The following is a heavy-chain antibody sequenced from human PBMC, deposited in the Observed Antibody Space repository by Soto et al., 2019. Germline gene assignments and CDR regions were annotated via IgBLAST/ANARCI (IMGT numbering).Heavy chain of an antibody. CDR3: ARGLGGATNDLDY. Sequence: PSETLSLTCTVSGGSISSYYWSWIRQPPGKGLEWIGYIYYSGSTNYNPSLKSRVTISVDTSKNQFSLKLSSVTAADTAVYYCARGLGGATNDLDYWGQGTLVTVSS. CDR1: GGSISSYY. J-gene: IGHJ4*02. V-gene: IGHV4-59*01. D-gene: IGHD1-26*01. CDR2: IYYSGST.